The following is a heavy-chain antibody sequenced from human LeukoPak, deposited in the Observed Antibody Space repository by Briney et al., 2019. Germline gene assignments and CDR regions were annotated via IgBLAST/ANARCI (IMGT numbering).Heavy chain of an antibody. V-gene: IGHV4-38-2*02. J-gene: IGHJ4*02. D-gene: IGHD4-17*01. CDR1: GYSISSGYY. CDR2: IYHSGST. CDR3: ARAESAYGDSLDY. Sequence: SETLSLTCTVSGYSISSGYYWGWIRQPPGKGVQWIGSIYHSGSTYYNPSLKSRVTISVDTSKNQFSLKLSSVTAADTAVYYCARAESAYGDSLDYWGQGTLVTVSS.